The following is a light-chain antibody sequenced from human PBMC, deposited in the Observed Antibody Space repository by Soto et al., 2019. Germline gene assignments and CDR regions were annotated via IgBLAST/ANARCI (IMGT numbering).Light chain of an antibody. CDR1: NIGSKS. Sequence: SYELTQPPSVSVAPGKTARITCGGNNIGSKSVHWYQQKPGQAPVLVIYYXSDRPSGIPERFSGSNSGNTATLTISRVEAGDEADYYCQVWDSSSDPVVFGGGTKLTVL. CDR2: YXS. V-gene: IGLV3-21*04. J-gene: IGLJ2*01. CDR3: QVWDSSSDPVV.